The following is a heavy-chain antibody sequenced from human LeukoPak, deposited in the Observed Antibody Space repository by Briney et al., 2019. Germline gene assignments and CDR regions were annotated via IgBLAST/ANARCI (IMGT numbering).Heavy chain of an antibody. CDR3: ARTYRGYSSGWYPGY. CDR2: MNPNSGNT. J-gene: IGHJ4*02. V-gene: IGHV1-8*01. Sequence: ASVKVSYKASGYTFTSYDINWVRQATGQGLEWMVWMNPNSGNTGYAQKFQGRVTMTRNTSISTAHMELSSLRSEDTAVYYCARTYRGYSSGWYPGYWGQGTLVTVSS. CDR1: GYTFTSYD. D-gene: IGHD6-19*01.